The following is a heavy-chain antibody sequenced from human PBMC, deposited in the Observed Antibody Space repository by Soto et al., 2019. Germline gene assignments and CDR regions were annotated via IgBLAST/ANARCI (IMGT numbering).Heavy chain of an antibody. J-gene: IGHJ4*02. CDR1: GFAFSDSA. CDR2: IAYDGINK. CDR3: SRGGDSGKYFEY. Sequence: QVQLVESGGGVVPPGRSLRLSCAASGFAFSDSAMHWVRQAPGKGLGWVSVIAYDGINKYYADSVQGRFTISRDNSKNTLDLQMNSLRAEDTAVYYCSRGGDSGKYFEYWGQGTLVTVSS. V-gene: IGHV3-30-3*01. D-gene: IGHD1-26*01.